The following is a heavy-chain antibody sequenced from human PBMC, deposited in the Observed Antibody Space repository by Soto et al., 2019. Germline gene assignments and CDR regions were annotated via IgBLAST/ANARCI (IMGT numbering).Heavy chain of an antibody. V-gene: IGHV4-4*02. CDR1: GGSISNSNW. CDR3: AHRPIVGAAI. D-gene: IGHD1-26*01. J-gene: IGHJ4*02. CDR2: IYHTGST. Sequence: QVQLQESGPGLVKPSGTLSLTCGVFGGSISNSNWWTWVRLPPGKGLEWIGEIYHTGSTNYNSSLMSRVTISLDKPNNQFPLKLSSVTAADTAVYYCAHRPIVGAAIWGQGTLVTVSS.